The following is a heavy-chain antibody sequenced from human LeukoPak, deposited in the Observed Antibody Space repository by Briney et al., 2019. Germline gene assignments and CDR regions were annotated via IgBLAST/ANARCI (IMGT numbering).Heavy chain of an antibody. Sequence: GGSLRLSCAAAGFTVSSNYMSWVRQAPGKGLEWVSVIYSGGSTYYADSVKGRFTISRDNSKNTLYLQMNSLRAEDTAVYYCARGANCGGDCELDYWGQGTLVTVSS. CDR1: GFTVSSNY. J-gene: IGHJ4*02. CDR3: ARGANCGGDCELDY. D-gene: IGHD2-21*02. CDR2: IYSGGST. V-gene: IGHV3-53*01.